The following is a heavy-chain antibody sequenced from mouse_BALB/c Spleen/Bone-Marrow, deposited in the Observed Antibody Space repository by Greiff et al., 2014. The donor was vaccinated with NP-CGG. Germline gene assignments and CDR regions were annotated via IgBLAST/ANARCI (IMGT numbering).Heavy chain of an antibody. D-gene: IGHD1-1*01. CDR3: ARRTTTVVAKDY. J-gene: IGHJ2*01. CDR2: INPSNGRT. V-gene: IGHV1S81*02. CDR1: GYTFTSYW. Sequence: VQLQQSGAELVKPGASVKLSCKASGYTFTSYWMHWVKQRPGQGLEWIGEINPSNGRTNYNEKFKSKATLTVDKSSSTAYMQLSSLTSEDSAVYYCARRTTTVVAKDYWGQGTTLTVSS.